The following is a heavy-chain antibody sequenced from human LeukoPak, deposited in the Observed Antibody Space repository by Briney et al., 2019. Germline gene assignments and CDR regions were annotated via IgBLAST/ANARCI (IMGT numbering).Heavy chain of an antibody. J-gene: IGHJ6*03. CDR1: GFTFSSYG. CDR2: IWYDGSNK. Sequence: PGGSLRLSCAASGFTFSSYGMHWVRQAPGKGLEWVAVIWYDGSNKYYADSVKGRFTISRDNSKNTLYLQMNSLRAEDTAVYYCARYLATSYYYYYYMDVWGKGTTVTVSS. D-gene: IGHD5-12*01. CDR3: ARYLATSYYYYYYMDV. V-gene: IGHV3-33*01.